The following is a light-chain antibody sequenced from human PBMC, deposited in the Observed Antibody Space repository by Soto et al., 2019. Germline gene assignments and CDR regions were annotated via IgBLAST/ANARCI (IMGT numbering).Light chain of an antibody. J-gene: IGKJ4*01. Sequence: EIVLTQSPGTLSLSPGERATLSCRASQNVNRNYVAWYQHKPGQAPRLLIYGASNRATGIPDRFSGGGSGTDFTLTISRLEPEDFALYYCQQYSDIPLTSGGGAKVEI. CDR1: QNVNRNY. CDR3: QQYSDIPLT. CDR2: GAS. V-gene: IGKV3-20*01.